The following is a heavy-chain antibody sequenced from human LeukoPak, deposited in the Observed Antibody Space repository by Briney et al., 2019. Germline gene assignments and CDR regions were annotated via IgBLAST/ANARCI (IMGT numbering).Heavy chain of an antibody. CDR3: ARRGSSFFDY. J-gene: IGHJ4*02. V-gene: IGHV4-39*01. D-gene: IGHD6-13*01. CDR1: GFTVSSNY. Sequence: GSLRLSCAASGFTVSSNYMSWVRQAPGKGLEWIGSIYYSGSTYYNPSLKSRVTISIDTSKNQFSLKLSSVTAADTAVYYCARRGSSFFDYWGQGILVTVSS. CDR2: IYYSGST.